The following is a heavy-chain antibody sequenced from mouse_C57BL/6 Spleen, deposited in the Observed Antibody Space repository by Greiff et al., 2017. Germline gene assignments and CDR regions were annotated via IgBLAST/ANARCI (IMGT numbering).Heavy chain of an antibody. J-gene: IGHJ4*01. D-gene: IGHD6-1*01. CDR3: ARSADDYYAMDY. V-gene: IGHV1-81*01. CDR2: IYPRSGNT. CDR1: GYTFTSYG. Sequence: QVQLKESGAELARPGASVKLSCKASGYTFTSYGISWVKQRTGQGLEWIGEIYPRSGNTYYNEKFKGKATLTADKSSSTAYMELRSLTSEDSAVYFCARSADDYYAMDYWGQGTSVTVSS.